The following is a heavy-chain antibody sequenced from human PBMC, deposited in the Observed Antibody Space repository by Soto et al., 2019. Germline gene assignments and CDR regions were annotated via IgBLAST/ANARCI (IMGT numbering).Heavy chain of an antibody. Sequence: GGSLRLSCAASGFTFGSYTMNWVRQAPGKGLEWVSSISSSSTHIYYADSVKGRFTISRDNAKNSLYLQMNSLRAEDTAVYYCASITFGYCSGASCPGNGMDVWGQGTTVTV. D-gene: IGHD2-15*01. J-gene: IGHJ6*02. CDR2: ISSSSTHI. V-gene: IGHV3-21*01. CDR1: GFTFGSYT. CDR3: ASITFGYCSGASCPGNGMDV.